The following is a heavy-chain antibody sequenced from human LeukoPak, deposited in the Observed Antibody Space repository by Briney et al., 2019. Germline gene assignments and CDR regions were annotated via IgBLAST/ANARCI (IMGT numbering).Heavy chain of an antibody. CDR2: ISSSSSYI. V-gene: IGHV3-21*01. Sequence: GGSLRLSCAASGFTFSSYSMNWVRRAPGKGLEWVSSISSSSSYIYYADSVKGRFTISRDNAKNSLFLQMNSLRAEDTAVYYCATAASDVGSMDYWGQGTLVTVSS. J-gene: IGHJ4*02. CDR3: ATAASDVGSMDY. D-gene: IGHD3-16*01. CDR1: GFTFSSYS.